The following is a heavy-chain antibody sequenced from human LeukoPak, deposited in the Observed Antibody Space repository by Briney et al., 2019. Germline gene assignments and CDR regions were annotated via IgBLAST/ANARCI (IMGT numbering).Heavy chain of an antibody. J-gene: IGHJ4*02. V-gene: IGHV4-39*07. CDR2: IYSGGLT. CDR1: GGSISSTGSF. D-gene: IGHD2-15*01. Sequence: SETLSLTCTLSGGSISSTGSFWGWIRQPPGKGLEWIGSIYSGGLTYYNPSLKSRVPISEDTSKNQFSLKMTSMTAADTAIYYCWLEKVVAAYIDSWGQGTLVTVSS. CDR3: WLEKVVAAYIDS.